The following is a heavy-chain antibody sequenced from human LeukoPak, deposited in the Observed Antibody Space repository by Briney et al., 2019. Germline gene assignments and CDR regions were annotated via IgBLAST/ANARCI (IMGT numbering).Heavy chain of an antibody. Sequence: GGSLRLSCAASGFTFSSYAMSWVRQAPGKGLEWVSAISGSGGSTYYADSVKGRFTISRDNSKNTLFLQMNSLRAEDTAVYYCAKIYCSGGSCSDYWGQGTLVTVSS. CDR3: AKIYCSGGSCSDY. J-gene: IGHJ4*02. CDR1: GFTFSSYA. D-gene: IGHD2-15*01. CDR2: ISGSGGST. V-gene: IGHV3-23*01.